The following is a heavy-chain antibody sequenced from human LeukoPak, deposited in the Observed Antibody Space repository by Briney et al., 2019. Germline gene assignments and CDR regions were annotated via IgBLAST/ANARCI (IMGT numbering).Heavy chain of an antibody. Sequence: PGGSLRLSCAASGFTFSSYSMNWVRQAPGKGLEWVSGISWNSGSIGYADSVKGRFTISRDNAKNSLYLQMNSLRAEDTALYYCAKGLNLAAYFDYWGQGTLVTVSS. J-gene: IGHJ4*02. V-gene: IGHV3-9*01. CDR1: GFTFSSYS. CDR3: AKGLNLAAYFDY. D-gene: IGHD6-13*01. CDR2: ISWNSGSI.